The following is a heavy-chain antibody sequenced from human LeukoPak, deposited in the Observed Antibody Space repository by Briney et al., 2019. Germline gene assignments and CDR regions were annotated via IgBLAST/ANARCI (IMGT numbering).Heavy chain of an antibody. CDR2: IRNKAQRYTT. D-gene: IGHD3-22*01. CDR1: GFTFSDHY. J-gene: IGHJ4*02. Sequence: GGSLRPSCAASGFTFSDHYMDWVRQAPGKGLEWVGRIRNKAQRYTTDYAASVKGRFTISRDESKSSVYLQMTSLKTEDTAVYYCTSYYYDSSGYPVPDYWGQGTLVTVSS. V-gene: IGHV3-72*01. CDR3: TSYYYDSSGYPVPDY.